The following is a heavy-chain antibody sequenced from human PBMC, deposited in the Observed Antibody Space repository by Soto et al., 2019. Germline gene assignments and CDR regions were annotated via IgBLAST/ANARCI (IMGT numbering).Heavy chain of an antibody. CDR3: ATDSGYGSGASVNQYLDF. D-gene: IGHD3-10*01. CDR2: IKLDASEK. CDR1: GFTFSFYW. V-gene: IGHV3-7*01. Sequence: GGSLRLSCAASGFTFSFYWISWVRQATWKGLEWLGTIKLDASEKKYVDSVKGRFTMSRDNAKNSLYLQMDSLRAEDTAVYYCATDSGYGSGASVNQYLDFSGRGTLVTVCS. J-gene: IGHJ4*03.